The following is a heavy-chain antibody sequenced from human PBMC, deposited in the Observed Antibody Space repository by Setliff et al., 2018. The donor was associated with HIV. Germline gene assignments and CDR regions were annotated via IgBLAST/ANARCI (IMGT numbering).Heavy chain of an antibody. Sequence: ASVKVSCKASGGTFSSYAISWVRQAPGQGLELMGGIIPIFGTTNYAQKFQGRVTITRDTSASTAYMELRSLRSEDTAVYSCARSFLGVRGYPTPSWYFDLWGRGTLVTVSS. CDR2: IIPIFGTT. V-gene: IGHV1-69*05. CDR3: ARSFLGVRGYPTPSWYFDL. D-gene: IGHD3-22*01. J-gene: IGHJ2*01. CDR1: GGTFSSYA.